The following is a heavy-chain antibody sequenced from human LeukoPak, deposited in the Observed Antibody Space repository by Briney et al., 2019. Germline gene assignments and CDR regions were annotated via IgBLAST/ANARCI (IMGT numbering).Heavy chain of an antibody. V-gene: IGHV3-30*04. J-gene: IGHJ4*02. CDR3: ARGGSPYYYDSSGYYRFAY. Sequence: GRSLRLSCAASGFTFSSYAMHWVRQAPGKGLEWVAVISYDGSNKYYADSVKGRFTISRDNSKNTLYLQMNSLRAEDTAVYYCARGGSPYYYDSSGYYRFAYWGQGTLVTVSS. CDR2: ISYDGSNK. CDR1: GFTFSSYA. D-gene: IGHD3-22*01.